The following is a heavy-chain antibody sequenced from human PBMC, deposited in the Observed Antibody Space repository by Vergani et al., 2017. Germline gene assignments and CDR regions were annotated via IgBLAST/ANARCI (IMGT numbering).Heavy chain of an antibody. CDR2: IHYSENT. CDR3: GRVADFYGLGSRLLDL. V-gene: IGHV4-59*11. J-gene: IGHJ5*02. D-gene: IGHD3-10*01. Sequence: QVQLQESGPGLVKSSETLSLTCSVSFDSIRNLYCNWIRPPPGKGLEWIGSIHYSENTNYNPSLKTRVTISVDTSKNQVSLTLTSVTAADTAVYYCGRVADFYGLGSRLLDLWGQGILVTVSS. CDR1: FDSIRNLY.